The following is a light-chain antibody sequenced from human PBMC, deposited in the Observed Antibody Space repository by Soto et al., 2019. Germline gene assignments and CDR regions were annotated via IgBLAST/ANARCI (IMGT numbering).Light chain of an antibody. Sequence: QSALPQPASVSGSPGHSITIACTGTSSDIGNYNYVSWYQQHPGKAPKLMIYEVSNRPSGVSNRFSGSKSGNTASLTISGLQAEDEADYYCSSYTSSSTLNYVFGTGTKVTVL. CDR2: EVS. CDR3: SSYTSSSTLNYV. J-gene: IGLJ1*01. V-gene: IGLV2-14*01. CDR1: SSDIGNYNY.